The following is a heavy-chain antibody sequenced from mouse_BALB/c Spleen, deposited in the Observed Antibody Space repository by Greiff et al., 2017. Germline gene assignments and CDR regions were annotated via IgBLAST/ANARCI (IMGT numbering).Heavy chain of an antibody. CDR3: ARAYYAMDY. V-gene: IGHV5-6-3*01. CDR1: GFTFSSYG. J-gene: IGHJ4*01. Sequence: EVQRVESGGGLVQPGGSLKLSCAASGFTFSSYGMSWVRQTPDKRLELVATINSNGGSTYYPDSVKGRFTISRDNAKNTLYLQMSSLKSEDTAMYYCARAYYAMDYWGQGTSVTVSS. CDR2: INSNGGST.